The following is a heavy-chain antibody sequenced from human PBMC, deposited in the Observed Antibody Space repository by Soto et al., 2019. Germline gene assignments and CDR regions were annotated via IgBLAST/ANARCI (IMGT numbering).Heavy chain of an antibody. Sequence: PGESLKISCRASGYSFINYWIGWVRQKPGKGLEWMGIIYPGDSDTKYSPSFQGQVTISADKSINTAYLQWRSLKASDTAIYFCVRGDSSDYYTAAPADYWGQGTLFTVSS. CDR2: IYPGDSDT. V-gene: IGHV5-51*01. CDR3: VRGDSSDYYTAAPADY. CDR1: GYSFINYW. D-gene: IGHD3-22*01. J-gene: IGHJ4*01.